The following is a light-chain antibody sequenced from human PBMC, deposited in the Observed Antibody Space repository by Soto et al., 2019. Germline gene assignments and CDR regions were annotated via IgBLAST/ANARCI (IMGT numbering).Light chain of an antibody. CDR1: QSVSSY. CDR3: QQRSNWPPVLT. V-gene: IGKV3-11*01. Sequence: EIVLTQSPATLSLSPGERATLSCRASQSVSSYLAWYQQKPGQAPRLLIYDASNRATGIPARFSGSGSGTDFTLTISSLEPEDFAVYSCQQRSNWPPVLTFGPGSKVDIK. J-gene: IGKJ3*01. CDR2: DAS.